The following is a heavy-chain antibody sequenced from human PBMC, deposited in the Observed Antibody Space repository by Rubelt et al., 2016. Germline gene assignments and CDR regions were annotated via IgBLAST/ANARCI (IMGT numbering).Heavy chain of an antibody. V-gene: IGHV2-5*02. J-gene: IGHJ5*02. Sequence: QITLKESGPTLVKPTQTLTLTCTFSGFSLSTSGVGVGWIRQPPGKALEWLALIYWDDDKRYSPSLKLRWNITKQTAKNQCVLTMNNMDPVDTATYYCAHRQEYAIPPRFDPLGQGTLVTVSS. CDR3: AHRQEYAIPPRFDP. CDR2: IYWDDDK. CDR1: GFSLSTSGVG. D-gene: IGHD2/OR15-2a*01.